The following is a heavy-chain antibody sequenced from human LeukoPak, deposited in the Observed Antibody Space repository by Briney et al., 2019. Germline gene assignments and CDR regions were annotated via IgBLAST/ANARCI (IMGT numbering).Heavy chain of an antibody. D-gene: IGHD2-15*01. CDR3: ARDRASRYCSGGSCYSPDY. Sequence: GGSLRLSCAASGFTFSSYSMNWVRQAPGKGLEWVSSISSSSSYIYYADSVKGRFTISRDNAKNSLYLQMNSLRAEDTAVYHCARDRASRYCSGGSCYSPDYWGQGTLVTVSS. J-gene: IGHJ4*02. CDR2: ISSSSSYI. V-gene: IGHV3-21*01. CDR1: GFTFSSYS.